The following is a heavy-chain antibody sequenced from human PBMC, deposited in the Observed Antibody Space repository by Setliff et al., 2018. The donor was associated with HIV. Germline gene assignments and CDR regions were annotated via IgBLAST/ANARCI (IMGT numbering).Heavy chain of an antibody. CDR3: ARDGDYGYNYVA. CDR2: INHSGGT. J-gene: IGHJ5*02. Sequence: KPSETLSLTCAVYNGSFNGYYWSWIRQPPGKGLEWIGEINHSGGTTYNPSLNGRVGISVDTSKNQFSLKLITLTAADTAVYYCARDGDYGYNYVAWGQGTLVTVSS. V-gene: IGHV4-34*01. CDR1: NGSFNGYY. D-gene: IGHD3-10*02.